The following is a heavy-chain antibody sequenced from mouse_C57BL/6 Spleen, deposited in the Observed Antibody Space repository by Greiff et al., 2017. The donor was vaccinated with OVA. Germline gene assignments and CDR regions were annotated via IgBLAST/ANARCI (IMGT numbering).Heavy chain of an antibody. J-gene: IGHJ3*01. D-gene: IGHD2-5*01. Sequence: QVQLQQPGAELVKPGASVKLSCKASGYTFTSYWMHWVKQRPGQGLEWIGMIHPNSGSTNYNEKFKSKATLTVDKSSSTAYMQLSSLTSEDAAVYFCEISNYVGFAYWGQGTLVTVSA. CDR1: GYTFTSYW. V-gene: IGHV1-64*01. CDR2: IHPNSGST. CDR3: EISNYVGFAY.